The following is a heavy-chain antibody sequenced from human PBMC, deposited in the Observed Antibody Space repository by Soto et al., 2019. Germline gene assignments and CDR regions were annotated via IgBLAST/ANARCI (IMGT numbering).Heavy chain of an antibody. CDR2: INSDGSST. CDR1: GFTFSSYW. D-gene: IGHD2-2*01. V-gene: IGHV3-74*01. CDR3: ARDGYCSSTSCYYYYYGIDV. Sequence: EVQLVESGGGLVQPGGSLRLSCAASGFTFSSYWMHWVRQAPGKGLVWVSRINSDGSSTSYADSVKGRFTISRDNAKYTLYLQMNSLRAEDTAVYYCARDGYCSSTSCYYYYYGIDVWGQGTTFTVSS. J-gene: IGHJ6*02.